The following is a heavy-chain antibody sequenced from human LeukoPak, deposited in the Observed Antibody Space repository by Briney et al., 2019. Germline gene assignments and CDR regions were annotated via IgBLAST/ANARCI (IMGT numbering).Heavy chain of an antibody. Sequence: GGSLRLSCAASGFTFDDYAMHWVRQAPGKGLEWVSGISWNSGSIGYADSVKGRFTISRDNAKNSLYLQMNSLRAEDMALYYCARGVLRFFPYYMDVWGKGTTVTVSS. CDR2: ISWNSGSI. CDR1: GFTFDDYA. D-gene: IGHD3-3*01. J-gene: IGHJ6*03. V-gene: IGHV3-9*03. CDR3: ARGVLRFFPYYMDV.